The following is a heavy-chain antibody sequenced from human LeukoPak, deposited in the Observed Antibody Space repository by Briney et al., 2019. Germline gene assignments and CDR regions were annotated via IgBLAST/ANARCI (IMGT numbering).Heavy chain of an antibody. Sequence: GASVKVSCKASGGTFSSYAISWVRQAPGQGLEWMGGIIPIFGTANYAQKFQGRVTITTDESTSTAYMELSSLRSEDTAVYYCARGLTSSWDFWSGYLYYWGQGTLVTVSS. J-gene: IGHJ4*02. CDR1: GGTFSSYA. CDR2: IIPIFGTA. V-gene: IGHV1-69*05. D-gene: IGHD3-3*01. CDR3: ARGLTSSWDFWSGYLYY.